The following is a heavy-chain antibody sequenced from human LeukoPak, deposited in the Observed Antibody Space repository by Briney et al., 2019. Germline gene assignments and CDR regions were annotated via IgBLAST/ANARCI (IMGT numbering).Heavy chain of an antibody. Sequence: ASVKVSCKSSGYSFTGYYIHWVRQAPGQGLEWMGWINPNSGGTNYAQKFQGRVTMTRDTSISTAYMELSRLRSDDTAVYYCARGDIVVLPAGIPHNWFDPWGQGTLVTVSS. V-gene: IGHV1-2*02. CDR1: GYSFTGYY. D-gene: IGHD2-2*02. CDR2: INPNSGGT. CDR3: ARGDIVVLPAGIPHNWFDP. J-gene: IGHJ5*02.